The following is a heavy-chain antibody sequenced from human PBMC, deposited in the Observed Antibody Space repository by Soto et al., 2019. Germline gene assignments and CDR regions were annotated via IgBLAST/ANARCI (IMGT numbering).Heavy chain of an antibody. CDR1: GGTISRYY. D-gene: IGHD3-22*01. CDR2: IYYSGST. CDR3: ARESGRYYYDSSGYNYYYYGMDV. Sequence: SETLSLTCTVSGGTISRYYWRWIRQRPGKELEWFGYIYYSGSTNYNPSLKSRVTISVDTSKNQFSLKLSSVTSADTAVYYCARESGRYYYDSSGYNYYYYGMDVWGQGTTRTVS. J-gene: IGHJ6*02. V-gene: IGHV4-59*01.